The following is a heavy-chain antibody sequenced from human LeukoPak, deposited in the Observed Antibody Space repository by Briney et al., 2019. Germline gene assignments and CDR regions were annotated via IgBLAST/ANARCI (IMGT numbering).Heavy chain of an antibody. CDR2: INWRGTTT. Sequence: GGPLRLSCAASGFSFDDYGMSWVRQAPGKGLEWVSGINWRGTTTRYADSVKGRFTISRDNAKNSLYLQMNSLRAEDTALYYCTRGQHDVDYWGQGTLVTVSS. CDR3: TRGQHDVDY. D-gene: IGHD1-1*01. CDR1: GFSFDDYG. V-gene: IGHV3-20*04. J-gene: IGHJ4*02.